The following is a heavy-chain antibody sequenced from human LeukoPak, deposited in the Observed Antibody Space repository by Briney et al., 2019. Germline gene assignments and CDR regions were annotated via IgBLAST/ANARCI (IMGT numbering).Heavy chain of an antibody. J-gene: IGHJ5*02. D-gene: IGHD2-2*01. CDR1: GFIFSGYE. V-gene: IGHV3-48*03. CDR3: ARGSSLGGSWFDP. Sequence: GGSLRLSCSASGFIFSGYEMNWVRQAPGKGLEWVSYISSSGTTRYYADSVKGRFTISRDNAKNSLYLQMNSLRDEDTAVYYCARGSSLGGSWFDPWGQETLVTVSS. CDR2: ISSSGTTR.